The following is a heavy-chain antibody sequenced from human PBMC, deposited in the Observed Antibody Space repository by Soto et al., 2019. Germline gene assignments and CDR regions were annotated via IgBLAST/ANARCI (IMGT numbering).Heavy chain of an antibody. CDR2: INPNSGGT. J-gene: IGHJ3*02. Sequence: ASVKVSCKASGHTFTGYYMHWVRQAPGQGLEWMGWINPNSGGTNYAQKFQGRVTMTRDTSISTAYMELSRLRSDDTAVYYCARAPLTMMGDAFDIWGQGTMVTVSS. D-gene: IGHD3-22*01. CDR3: ARAPLTMMGDAFDI. CDR1: GHTFTGYY. V-gene: IGHV1-2*02.